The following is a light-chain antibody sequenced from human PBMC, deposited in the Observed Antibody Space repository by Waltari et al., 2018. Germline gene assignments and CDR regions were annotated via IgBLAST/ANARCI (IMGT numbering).Light chain of an antibody. J-gene: IGLJ1*01. Sequence: QSALTQPASVSGPPGQSITISCPGTDSDVGAYDFVSWYQHHPGKAPHLIIYEVSKRPAGISNRFSASKSGNAASLTISGLQAEDEADYYCSSYTTSSAPGVFGTGTRVTVL. V-gene: IGLV2-14*01. CDR3: SSYTTSSAPGV. CDR2: EVS. CDR1: DSDVGAYDF.